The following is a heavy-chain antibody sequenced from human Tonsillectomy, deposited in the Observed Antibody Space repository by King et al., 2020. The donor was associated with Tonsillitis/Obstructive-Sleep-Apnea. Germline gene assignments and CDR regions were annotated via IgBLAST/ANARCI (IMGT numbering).Heavy chain of an antibody. CDR3: ARDDWNRFDP. D-gene: IGHD2-21*01. CDR1: GYTFTSYG. CDR2: ISTYNGKT. Sequence: QLVQSGTEEKKPGASVKVSCKASGYTFTSYGISWVRQAPGQGLEWMGWISTYNGKTNYAQKFQGRVTMTTDTSTSTVYMELRSLSSDDTAVYYCARDDWNRFDPWCQGTLVTVSS. J-gene: IGHJ5*02. V-gene: IGHV1-18*01.